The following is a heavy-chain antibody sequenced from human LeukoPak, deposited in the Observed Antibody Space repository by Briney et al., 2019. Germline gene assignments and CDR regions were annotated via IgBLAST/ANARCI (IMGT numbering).Heavy chain of an antibody. CDR2: ISHDGNNG. V-gene: IGHV3-30*18. CDR3: AKDPSLRVTLPV. D-gene: IGHD2-21*02. CDR1: GFTFNNYG. J-gene: IGHJ4*02. Sequence: GRSLRLSCAASGFTFNNYGLHWVRQAPGKGLEWVTLISHDGNNGYYADSVKGRFATSRDDSKNTLYLQMNSLRAEDTAVYYCAKDPSLRVTLPVWGQGTLVTVSS.